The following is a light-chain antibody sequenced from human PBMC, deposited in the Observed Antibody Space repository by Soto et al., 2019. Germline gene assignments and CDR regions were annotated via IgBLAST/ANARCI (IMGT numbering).Light chain of an antibody. V-gene: IGKV3-20*01. CDR3: QQYAFSPWT. CDR2: GAS. J-gene: IGKJ1*01. Sequence: EIVFTQSTGPLSLSPGERATLSSRASQSVSSSYLAWYQQKPGQAPRLLIYGASSRATGIPDRFSGSGSGTDFTLTISRLEPEDFTVYYCQQYAFSPWTFGQGTIVDFK. CDR1: QSVSSSY.